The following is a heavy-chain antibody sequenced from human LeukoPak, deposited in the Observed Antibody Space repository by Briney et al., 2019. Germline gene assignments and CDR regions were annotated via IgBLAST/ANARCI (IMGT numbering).Heavy chain of an antibody. CDR3: ARDLGSRIGYVDY. CDR1: GYTFTSYA. D-gene: IGHD7-27*01. CDR2: INTNTGNP. V-gene: IGHV7-4-1*02. J-gene: IGHJ4*02. Sequence: ASVKVSCKGSGYTFTSYALNWMRLAPGQGLEWMGWINTNTGNPTYAQGFTGRFVFSLDTSVSTAYLQISSLKAEDTAVYYCARDLGSRIGYVDYWGQGTLVTVSS.